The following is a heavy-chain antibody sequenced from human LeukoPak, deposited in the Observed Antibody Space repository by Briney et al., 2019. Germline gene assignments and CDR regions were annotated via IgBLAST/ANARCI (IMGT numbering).Heavy chain of an antibody. CDR1: GFTFSSYS. V-gene: IGHV3-21*01. CDR3: ARDGRDQYCGSTSCYSYYFDY. J-gene: IGHJ4*02. D-gene: IGHD2-2*01. CDR2: ISSSSDNI. Sequence: PGGSLRLSCAASGFTFSSYSMNWVRQAPGKGLEWVSYISSSSDNIYYADSVKGRFTISRDNAKNSLYLQMNSLRAEDTAVYYCARDGRDQYCGSTSCYSYYFDYWGQGTLVTVSS.